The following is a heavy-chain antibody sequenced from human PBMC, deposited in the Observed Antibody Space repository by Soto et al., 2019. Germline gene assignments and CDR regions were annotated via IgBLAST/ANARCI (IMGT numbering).Heavy chain of an antibody. V-gene: IGHV4-34*01. CDR1: GGSFSGYY. D-gene: IGHD1-26*01. Sequence: TLSLTCAVYGGSFSGYYWSWIRQPPGKGLEWIGEINHSGSTNYNPSLKSRVTISVDTSKNQFSLKLSSVTAADTAVYYCARRWGSGSYYYYYYYGMDVWGQGTTVTVSS. CDR2: INHSGST. CDR3: ARRWGSGSYYYYYYYGMDV. J-gene: IGHJ6*02.